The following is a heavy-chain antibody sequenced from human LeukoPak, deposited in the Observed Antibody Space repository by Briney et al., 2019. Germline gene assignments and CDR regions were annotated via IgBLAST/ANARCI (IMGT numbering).Heavy chain of an antibody. CDR2: INNSGST. D-gene: IGHD3-10*01. V-gene: IGHV4-34*01. Sequence: YGGSFSGYYWSWIRQPPGKGREGMGEINNSGSTNYNPSLRSRGTISVDTSKNQFSLKLSSVTAADTAVYYCARGRGYYGSGSYRGLDYWGQGTLVTVSS. CDR1: GGSFSGYY. CDR3: ARGRGYYGSGSYRGLDY. J-gene: IGHJ4*02.